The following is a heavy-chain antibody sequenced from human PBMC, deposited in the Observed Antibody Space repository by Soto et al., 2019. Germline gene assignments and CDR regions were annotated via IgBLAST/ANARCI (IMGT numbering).Heavy chain of an antibody. CDR3: ARDRYSGGASGMDY. Sequence: QVQLQESGPGLVKPSQTLSLTCTVSGGSIRSGGYYWSWIRQHPGKGLEWIGYIYYSGSTYYNPSLKSRVTISVDTSKNQFSRKLSSVTAADTAVYYWARDRYSGGASGMDYWGQGTLVTVSS. CDR2: IYYSGST. V-gene: IGHV4-31*03. J-gene: IGHJ4*02. CDR1: GGSIRSGGYY. D-gene: IGHD1-20*01.